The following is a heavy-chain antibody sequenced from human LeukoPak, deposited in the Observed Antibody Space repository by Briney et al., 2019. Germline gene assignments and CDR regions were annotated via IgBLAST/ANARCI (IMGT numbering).Heavy chain of an antibody. CDR1: RFTFTTYA. CDR3: ARDMQLST. CDR2: ISTSGERT. V-gene: IGHV3-23*01. D-gene: IGHD3-16*02. Sequence: GGSLRLSSAPSRFTFTTYAMDCVPDAPGRGREWFSAISTSGERTFYADSVQGRFTTSRDNSKNTLYLQLSSLRAEDTAVYYCARDMQLSTWGLGTMVTVSS. J-gene: IGHJ3*01.